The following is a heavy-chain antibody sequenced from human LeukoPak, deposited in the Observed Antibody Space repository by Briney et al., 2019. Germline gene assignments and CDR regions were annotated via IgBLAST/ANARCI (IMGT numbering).Heavy chain of an antibody. CDR1: GFTFSSFA. CDR2: ISGSGGSA. Sequence: GGSLRLSCAASGFTFSSFAMTWVRQAPGEGLEWVSTISGSGGSAYYADSVKGRLTISRDNSKNTLYLQMNSLRAEDTAVYYCAKARSSTVTTSFDYWGQGTLVTASA. CDR3: AKARSSTVTTSFDY. J-gene: IGHJ4*02. D-gene: IGHD4-17*01. V-gene: IGHV3-23*01.